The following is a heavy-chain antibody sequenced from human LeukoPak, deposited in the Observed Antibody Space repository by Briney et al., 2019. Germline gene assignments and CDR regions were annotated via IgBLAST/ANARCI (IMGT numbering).Heavy chain of an antibody. D-gene: IGHD2-8*01. V-gene: IGHV4-39*07. CDR3: AREAAVYGIPNWFDP. Sequence: SETLSLTCSVSGGSISSSSYSWGWIRQPPGKGLEWIGSIFYSGSTYYNPSLKSRVTISVDTSKNQFSLKLSSETAADTAVYYCAREAAVYGIPNWFDPWGQGTLVTVSS. CDR2: IFYSGST. CDR1: GGSISSSSYS. J-gene: IGHJ5*02.